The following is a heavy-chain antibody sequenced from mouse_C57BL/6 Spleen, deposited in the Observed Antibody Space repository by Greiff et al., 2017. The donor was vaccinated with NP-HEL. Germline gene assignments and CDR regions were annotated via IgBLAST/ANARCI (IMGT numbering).Heavy chain of an antibody. CDR1: GYTFTRYW. CDR2: IYPSDSET. J-gene: IGHJ3*01. D-gene: IGHD2-4*01. Sequence: QVQLQQPGAELVRPGSSVKLSCKASGYTFTRYWMDWVKQRPGQGLEWIGNIYPSDSETHYNQKFKDKATLTVDKSSSTAYMQLSSLTSEDSAVYYCAREDDYDGGFAYWGQGTLVTVSA. V-gene: IGHV1-61*01. CDR3: AREDDYDGGFAY.